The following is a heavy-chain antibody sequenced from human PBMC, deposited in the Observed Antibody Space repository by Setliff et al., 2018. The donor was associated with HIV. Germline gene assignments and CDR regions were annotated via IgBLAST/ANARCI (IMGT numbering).Heavy chain of an antibody. V-gene: IGHV1-69*06. J-gene: IGHJ6*02. CDR2: IIPIFRSV. Sequence: GASVKVSCKASGGTFSNYAISWVRQAPGQGLEWMGRIIPIFRSVTYAQRFKGRVTITADTSTSTVYMERSSLRSEDTAVYYCAGDYLYYNLYNGSPVYGMDVWGQGTTVTVSS. CDR1: GGTFSNYA. CDR3: AGDYLYYNLYNGSPVYGMDV. D-gene: IGHD3-10*01.